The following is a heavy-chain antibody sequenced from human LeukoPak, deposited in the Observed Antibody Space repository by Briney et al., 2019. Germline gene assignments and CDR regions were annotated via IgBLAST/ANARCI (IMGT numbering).Heavy chain of an antibody. V-gene: IGHV3-64*04. J-gene: IGHJ4*02. Sequence: PGGSLRLSCVVSGVNFADYAMHCVRQAPGKGLEYVSAISSNGGSTYYADSVKGRFTISRDNSKNTLYLQMNSLRAEDTAGYYCASVGYCSGGSCLKYFDYWGQGTLVTVSS. CDR2: ISSNGGST. CDR3: ASVGYCSGGSCLKYFDY. CDR1: GVNFADYA. D-gene: IGHD2-15*01.